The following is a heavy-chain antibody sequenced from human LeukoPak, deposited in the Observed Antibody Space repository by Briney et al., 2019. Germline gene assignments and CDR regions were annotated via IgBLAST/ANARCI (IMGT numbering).Heavy chain of an antibody. Sequence: GGSLRLSCAASGNYWMHWVRQAPGKGLVWVSHINSDGSWTSYADSVKGRFTISKDNAENTVYLQMNSLRAEDTAVYYCVSFYETYWGRGALVTVSS. V-gene: IGHV3-74*01. J-gene: IGHJ4*02. D-gene: IGHD2/OR15-2a*01. CDR2: INSDGSWT. CDR1: GNYW. CDR3: VSFYETY.